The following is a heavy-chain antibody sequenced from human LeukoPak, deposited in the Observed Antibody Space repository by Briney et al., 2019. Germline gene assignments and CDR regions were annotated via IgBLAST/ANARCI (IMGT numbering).Heavy chain of an antibody. J-gene: IGHJ4*02. CDR2: IYYSGST. CDR1: GGSLRSNNYY. V-gene: IGHV4-39*02. Sequence: SETLSLTCTVSGGSLRSNNYYWGWIRQAPGKGLEWIGSIYYSGSTYYNPSLKSRVTISIDTSKNHFSLKLSSVTAADTAVYYCARREAGTALIDYWGQGTLVTVSS. D-gene: IGHD2-21*02. CDR3: ARREAGTALIDY.